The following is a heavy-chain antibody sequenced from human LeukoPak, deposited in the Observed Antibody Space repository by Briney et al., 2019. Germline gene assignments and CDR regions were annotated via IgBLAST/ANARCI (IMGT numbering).Heavy chain of an antibody. D-gene: IGHD2-2*01. Sequence: GGSLRLSCAASGFTFSSYGMHWVRQAPGKGLEWVAVISVDGSNEYYADSVKGRFTISRDNSKNTLYLQMNSLRPEDTAVYYCAKDTYQSPYVGDYWGQGTLVTVSS. CDR3: AKDTYQSPYVGDY. V-gene: IGHV3-30*18. CDR2: ISVDGSNE. J-gene: IGHJ4*02. CDR1: GFTFSSYG.